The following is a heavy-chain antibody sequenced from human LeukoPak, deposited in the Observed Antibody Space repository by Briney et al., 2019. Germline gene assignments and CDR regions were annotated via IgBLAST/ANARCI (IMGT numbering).Heavy chain of an antibody. CDR1: GGXFSGYY. Sequence: SETLSLTCAVYGGXFSGYYWSWIRQPPGKGLEWIGYIYYSGSTNYNPSLKSRVTISVDTSKNQFSLKLSSVTAADTAVYYCARDMGYSSGWYYFDYWGQGTLVTVSS. CDR2: IYYSGST. J-gene: IGHJ4*02. CDR3: ARDMGYSSGWYYFDY. V-gene: IGHV4-59*01. D-gene: IGHD6-19*01.